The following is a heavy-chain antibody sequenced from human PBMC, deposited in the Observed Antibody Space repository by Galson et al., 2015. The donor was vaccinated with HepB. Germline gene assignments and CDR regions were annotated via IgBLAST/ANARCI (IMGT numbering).Heavy chain of an antibody. CDR3: ARDPNGNYIGAFDF. Sequence: SLRLSCAASGFTFSNYAMTWVRQAPGTGLEWVSSITGTYYNTYYADSVKGRFTISRDDSRNTLYLQMNSLRAEDTAVYYCARDPNGNYIGAFDFWGRGTMVTVSS. V-gene: IGHV3-23*01. CDR2: ITGTYYNT. D-gene: IGHD2-8*01. J-gene: IGHJ3*01. CDR1: GFTFSNYA.